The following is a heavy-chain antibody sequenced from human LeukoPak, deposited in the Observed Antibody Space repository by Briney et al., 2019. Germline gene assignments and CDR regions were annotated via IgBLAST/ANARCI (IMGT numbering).Heavy chain of an antibody. CDR2: IYYSGST. CDR1: GGSISSYS. CDR3: ARVGDWNDLVY. V-gene: IGHV4-59*08. Sequence: SETLSLTCTVSGGSISSYSWSWIRQPPGKGLEWIGYIYYSGSTNYNPSLKSRLTISVDTSKNQFSLNLSSVTAADTAVYYCARVGDWNDLVYWGQGALVTVSS. J-gene: IGHJ4*02. D-gene: IGHD1-1*01.